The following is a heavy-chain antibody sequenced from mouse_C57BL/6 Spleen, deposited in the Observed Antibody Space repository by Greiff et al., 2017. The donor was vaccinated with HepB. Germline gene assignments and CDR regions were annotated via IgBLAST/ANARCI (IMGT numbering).Heavy chain of an antibody. D-gene: IGHD1-1*01. J-gene: IGHJ2*01. CDR1: GFNIKDDY. CDR3: TTGLTTVVADY. V-gene: IGHV14-4*01. CDR2: IDPENGDT. Sequence: VQLQQSGAELVRPGASVKLSCTASGFNIKDDYMHWVKQRPEQGLEWIGWIDPENGDTEYASKFQGKATIPADTSSNTAYLQLSSLTSEDTAVYYCTTGLTTVVADYWGQGTTLTVSS.